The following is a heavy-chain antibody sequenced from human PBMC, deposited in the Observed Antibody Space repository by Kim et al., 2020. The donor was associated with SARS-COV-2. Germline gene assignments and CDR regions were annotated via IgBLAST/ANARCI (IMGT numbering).Heavy chain of an antibody. D-gene: IGHD3-3*01. CDR1: GYTFTSYA. CDR2: INAGNGNT. J-gene: IGHJ3*02. V-gene: IGHV1-3*01. CDR3: ARDTRVTIFGVVPEFPGAFDI. Sequence: ASVKVSCKASGYTFTSYAMHWVRQAPGQRLEWMGWINAGNGNTKYSQKFQGRVTITRDTSASTAYMELSSLRSEDTAVYYCARDTRVTIFGVVPEFPGAFDIWGQGTMVTVSS.